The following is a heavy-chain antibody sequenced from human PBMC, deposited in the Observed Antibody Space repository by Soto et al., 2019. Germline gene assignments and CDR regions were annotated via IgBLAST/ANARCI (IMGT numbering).Heavy chain of an antibody. V-gene: IGHV4-34*01. CDR3: ARGSVDTVDISGFYEY. Sequence: LTCAVYGGSFSAYYWSWIRQPPGKGLEWIGEINHSGGTSYNPSLKSRVTISVDTSKSQFSLKLTSVTAADRAVYYCARGSVDTVDISGFYEYWGQGTRVTVSS. CDR1: GGSFSAYY. D-gene: IGHD3-22*01. J-gene: IGHJ4*02. CDR2: INHSGGT.